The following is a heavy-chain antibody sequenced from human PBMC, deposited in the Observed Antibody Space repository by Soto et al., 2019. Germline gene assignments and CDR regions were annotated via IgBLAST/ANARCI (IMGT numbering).Heavy chain of an antibody. J-gene: IGHJ6*02. CDR3: ARSIVAAGNRWLDP. CDR2: IDWDDDK. D-gene: IGHD6-13*01. V-gene: IGHV2-70*04. Sequence: SGPTLVNPTQTLTLTCTFSGFSLSTSGMRVSWIRQPPGKALEWLARIDWDDDKLYSTSLKTRLTISKDTSKNQVVLTMTNMDPVDTATYYCARSIVAAGNRWLDPWGQGTTVTVSS. CDR1: GFSLSTSGMR.